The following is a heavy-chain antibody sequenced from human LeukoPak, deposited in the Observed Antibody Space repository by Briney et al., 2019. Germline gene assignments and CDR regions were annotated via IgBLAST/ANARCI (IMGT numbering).Heavy chain of an antibody. D-gene: IGHD2-15*01. CDR2: LSSSGGST. V-gene: IGHV3-23*01. CDR1: GFTFSSYA. CDR3: AKQRTGSCYSCFDY. Sequence: PGGSLRLSCAASGFTFSSYAMSWVRRAPGKGLEGVSALSSSGGSTYYADSVKGRFTISREISKNTLYLQMDSLRDEDTAVYYCAKQRTGSCYSCFDYWGQGTLVTVSS. J-gene: IGHJ4*02.